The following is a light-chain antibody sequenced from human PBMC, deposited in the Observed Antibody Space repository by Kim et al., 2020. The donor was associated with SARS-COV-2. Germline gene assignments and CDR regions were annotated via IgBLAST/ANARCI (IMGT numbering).Light chain of an antibody. V-gene: IGLV5-45*01. CDR3: MIWHNSVSI. CDR2: FNSASDS. J-gene: IGLJ2*01. Sequence: RTRGSTIEVTISRVYWYRKKPGSPPQHVLTFNSASDSRRGSGVPCRFSGAKDVSANAGILLISGIRSQDEADYYCMIWHNSVSIFGGGTQLTVL. CDR1: STIEVTISR.